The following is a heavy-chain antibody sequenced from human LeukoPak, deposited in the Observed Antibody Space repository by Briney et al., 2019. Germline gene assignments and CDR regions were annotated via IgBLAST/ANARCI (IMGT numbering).Heavy chain of an antibody. Sequence: GGSLRLSCAASGFTFSSCAMSWVRQAPGKGLEWVSAISGSGGSTYYADSVKGRFTISRDNSKNTLYLQMNSLRAEDTAVYYSAKTLGGSGSYYNGVDYWGQGTLVTVSS. J-gene: IGHJ4*02. D-gene: IGHD3-10*01. V-gene: IGHV3-23*01. CDR3: AKTLGGSGSYYNGVDY. CDR1: GFTFSSCA. CDR2: ISGSGGST.